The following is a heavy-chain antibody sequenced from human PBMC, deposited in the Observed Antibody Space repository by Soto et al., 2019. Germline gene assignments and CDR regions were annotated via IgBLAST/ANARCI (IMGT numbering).Heavy chain of an antibody. D-gene: IGHD2-2*01. CDR3: ARSRRVVPAAIGWFDP. J-gene: IGHJ5*02. CDR2: IYHSGST. Sequence: SETLSLTSAVSGGSISSGGYSWSWIRQPPGKGLEWIGYIYHSGSTYYNPSLKSRVTISVDRSKNQFSLKLSSVTAADTAVYYCARSRRVVPAAIGWFDPWGQGTLVTVSS. CDR1: GGSISSGGYS. V-gene: IGHV4-30-2*01.